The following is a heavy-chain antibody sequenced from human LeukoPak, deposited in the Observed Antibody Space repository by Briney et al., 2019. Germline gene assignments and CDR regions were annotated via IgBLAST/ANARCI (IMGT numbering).Heavy chain of an antibody. CDR2: ISAYNGNT. CDR1: GYTFTSYG. Sequence: ASVKASCKASGYTFTSYGISWVRQAPGQGLEWMGWISAYNGNTNYAQKLQGRVTMTTDTSTSTAYMELRSLRSDDTAVYYCARDLAGYYDSSGYYVYWGQGTLVTVSS. J-gene: IGHJ4*02. V-gene: IGHV1-18*01. D-gene: IGHD3-22*01. CDR3: ARDLAGYYDSSGYYVY.